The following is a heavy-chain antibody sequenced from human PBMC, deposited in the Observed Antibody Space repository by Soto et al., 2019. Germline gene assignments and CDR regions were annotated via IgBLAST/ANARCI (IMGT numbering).Heavy chain of an antibody. CDR3: ARQATLLLYILIGYYIGSFDP. D-gene: IGHD3-9*01. Sequence: SETLSLTCTVSGGSISSSSYYWGWIRQPPGKGLEWIGSIYYSGSTYYNPSLKSRVTISVDTSKNQFSLKLSSVTAADTAVYYCARQATLLLYILIGYYIGSFDPWGQGTMGTV. CDR1: GGSISSSSYY. J-gene: IGHJ5*02. CDR2: IYYSGST. V-gene: IGHV4-39*01.